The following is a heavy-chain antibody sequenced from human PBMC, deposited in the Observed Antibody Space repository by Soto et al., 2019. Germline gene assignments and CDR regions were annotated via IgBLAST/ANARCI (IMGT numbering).Heavy chain of an antibody. CDR2: ISGSGGST. V-gene: IGHV3-23*01. D-gene: IGHD1-26*01. CDR1: GFTLSSYG. J-gene: IGHJ4*02. Sequence: PGGSLRLSCAVSGFTLSSYGIHWVRQAPGKGLEWVSVISGSGGSTYYADSVKGRFTTSRDNSKNTLYLQMNSLRAEDTAVYYCAKRAWGYFYFDYWGQGTLVTVSS. CDR3: AKRAWGYFYFDY.